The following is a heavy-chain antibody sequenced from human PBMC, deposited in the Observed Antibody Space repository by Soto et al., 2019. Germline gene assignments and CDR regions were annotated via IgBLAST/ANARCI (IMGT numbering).Heavy chain of an antibody. CDR3: ARNMRSGFDY. Sequence: PGGSLRLSCAASGFTFSDYAMHWVRQAPGKGLEWVALIWDDGTRKYYGDSVKGRFTISRDNSKNTLYLQMNSLRAEDTAVYYCARNMRSGFDYWGQGTLVTVSS. J-gene: IGHJ4*02. V-gene: IGHV3-33*01. D-gene: IGHD3-3*01. CDR2: IWDDGTRK. CDR1: GFTFSDYA.